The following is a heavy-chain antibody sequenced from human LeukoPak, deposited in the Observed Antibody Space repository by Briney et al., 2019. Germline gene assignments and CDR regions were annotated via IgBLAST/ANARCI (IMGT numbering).Heavy chain of an antibody. CDR1: GFTFNNYW. D-gene: IGHD2-2*01. J-gene: IGHJ6*02. V-gene: IGHV3-64D*06. Sequence: GGSLRLSCAASGFTFNNYWIHWVRQAPGKGLEYVSAISSNGGSTYYADSVKGRFTISRDNSKNTLYLQMSSLRAEDTAVYYCVRPDCSSTSCSPYGMDVWGQGTTVTVSS. CDR2: ISSNGGST. CDR3: VRPDCSSTSCSPYGMDV.